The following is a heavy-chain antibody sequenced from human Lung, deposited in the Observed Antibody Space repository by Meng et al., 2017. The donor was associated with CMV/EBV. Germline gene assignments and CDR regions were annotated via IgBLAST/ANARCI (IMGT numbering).Heavy chain of an antibody. CDR2: ISAYNGNT. CDR1: GYTFTSYG. Sequence: SXXVSCKASGYTFTSYGISWVRQAPGQGLEWMGWISAYNGNTNYAQKLQGRVTMTTDTSTSTAYMELRSLRSDDTAVYYCATYGSGRIFDYWGQGTLVTVSS. V-gene: IGHV1-18*01. J-gene: IGHJ4*02. CDR3: ATYGSGRIFDY. D-gene: IGHD3-10*01.